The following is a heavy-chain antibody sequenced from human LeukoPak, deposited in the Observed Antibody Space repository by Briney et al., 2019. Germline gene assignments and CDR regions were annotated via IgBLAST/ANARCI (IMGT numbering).Heavy chain of an antibody. J-gene: IGHJ4*02. Sequence: SETLSLTCTVSGGSISSGSYYWGWIRQPPGKGLEWIGTIYYSGRTNYSGRTNYNSSLKSRVTISVDTSKNQFSLKLSSVTAADTAVYYCASLVNNWNDVDYWGQGTLVTVSS. CDR3: ASLVNNWNDVDY. CDR2: IYYSGRTNYSGRT. D-gene: IGHD1-1*01. CDR1: GGSISSGSYY. V-gene: IGHV4-39*07.